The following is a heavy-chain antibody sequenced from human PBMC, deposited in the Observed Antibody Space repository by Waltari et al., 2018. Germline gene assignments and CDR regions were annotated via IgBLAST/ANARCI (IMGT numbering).Heavy chain of an antibody. Sequence: QVQLVQSGAEVKKPGSSVKVSCKASGGTFSSYTISWVRQAPGQGLEWMGRIIPILGIANYAQKVQGRVTITADKSTSTAYMELSSVTAADTAVYYCARDYSKGSSWAYYYYGMDVWGQGTTVTVSS. CDR3: ARDYSKGSSWAYYYYGMDV. CDR1: GGTFSSYT. V-gene: IGHV1-69*08. J-gene: IGHJ6*02. CDR2: IIPILGIA. D-gene: IGHD6-13*01.